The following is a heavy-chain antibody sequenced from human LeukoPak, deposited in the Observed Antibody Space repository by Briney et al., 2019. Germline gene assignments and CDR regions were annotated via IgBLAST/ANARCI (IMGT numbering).Heavy chain of an antibody. Sequence: PSETLSLTCTVSGGSISSYYWSWIRQPPGKGLEWIGYIYYSGSTNYNPSLKSRVTISVDTSKNQFSLKLSSVTAADTAVYYCARDLRITMIVVVITSGYFDYWGQGTLVTVSS. CDR3: ARDLRITMIVVVITSGYFDY. D-gene: IGHD3-22*01. CDR2: IYYSGST. V-gene: IGHV4-59*01. J-gene: IGHJ4*02. CDR1: GGSISSYY.